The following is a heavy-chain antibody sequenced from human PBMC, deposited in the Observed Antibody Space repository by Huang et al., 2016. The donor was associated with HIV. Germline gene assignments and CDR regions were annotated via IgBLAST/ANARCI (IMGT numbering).Heavy chain of an antibody. J-gene: IGHJ5*02. D-gene: IGHD5-18*01. Sequence: EVPLVESGGGLVQPGGSLRLSCSASGFTVNSNYMTWVRQGPGKGLEWVSLLYHGGKAHYADSVKGRFTISGDISQNPVFLQMSSLRVEDTAVYYCVRGRYGTPNAWGQGTLVTVSS. V-gene: IGHV3-53*01. CDR1: GFTVNSNY. CDR2: LYHGGKA. CDR3: VRGRYGTPNA.